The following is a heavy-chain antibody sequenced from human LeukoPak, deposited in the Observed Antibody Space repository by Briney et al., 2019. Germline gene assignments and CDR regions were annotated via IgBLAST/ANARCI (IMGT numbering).Heavy chain of an antibody. J-gene: IGHJ4*02. CDR1: GGSISSGGYY. CDR3: ARSDGYKYPFDY. CDR2: IYYSGST. Sequence: SQTLSLTCTVSGGSISSGGYYWSWIRQHPGKGLGWIGYIYYSGSTYYNPSLKSRVTISVDTSKNQFSLKLSSVTAADTAVYFCARSDGYKYPFDYWGQGTLVTVSS. D-gene: IGHD5-24*01. V-gene: IGHV4-31*03.